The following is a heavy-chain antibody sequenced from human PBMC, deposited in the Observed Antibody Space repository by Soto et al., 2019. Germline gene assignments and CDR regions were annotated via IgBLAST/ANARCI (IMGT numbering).Heavy chain of an antibody. D-gene: IGHD3-22*01. Sequence: QVQLVQSGAEVKKPGSSVKVSCKASGGTFSSYAISWVRQAPGQGLEWMGGIIPIFGTANYAQKFQGRVTITADESTSTAYMELCSLRSEDTAVYYCASGDYYDSSGYYYVHAFDIWGQGTMVTVSS. J-gene: IGHJ3*02. CDR2: IIPIFGTA. V-gene: IGHV1-69*01. CDR3: ASGDYYDSSGYYYVHAFDI. CDR1: GGTFSSYA.